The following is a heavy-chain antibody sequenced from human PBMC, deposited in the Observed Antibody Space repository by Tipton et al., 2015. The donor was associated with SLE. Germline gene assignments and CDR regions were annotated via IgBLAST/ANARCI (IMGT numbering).Heavy chain of an antibody. Sequence: QSGAEVKKPGSSVKVSCKASGGIFSDYTISWARQAPGQGLEWMGRFIPILGISNYAQRFQGRVTITTDESTSTVYMDLSSLTSEDTAVYYCVFTSTTVTTPSYWGQGTLVTVSS. V-gene: IGHV1-69*16. D-gene: IGHD4-11*01. J-gene: IGHJ4*02. CDR3: VFTSTTVTTPSY. CDR1: GGIFSDYT. CDR2: FIPILGIS.